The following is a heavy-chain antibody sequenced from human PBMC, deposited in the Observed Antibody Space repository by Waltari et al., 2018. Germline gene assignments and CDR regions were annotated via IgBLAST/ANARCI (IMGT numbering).Heavy chain of an antibody. J-gene: IGHJ4*02. Sequence: EVQLVDSGGGLVQPGGSLRLSCAASGFTFSSNWMCWVRQAPGRGLEWLANIKPDGSQQYYVDSVRGRFSISRDNAKNSLYLQLNSLRAEDTAIYYCARDFNWGWDFWGQGTLVTVSS. V-gene: IGHV3-7*03. CDR1: GFTFSSNW. CDR3: ARDFNWGWDF. CDR2: IKPDGSQQ. D-gene: IGHD7-27*01.